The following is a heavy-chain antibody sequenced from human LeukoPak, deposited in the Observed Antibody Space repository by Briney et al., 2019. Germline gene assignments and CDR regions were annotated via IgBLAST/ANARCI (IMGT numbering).Heavy chain of an antibody. V-gene: IGHV3-21*01. CDR3: ARGGGSLTDYFFDY. J-gene: IGHJ4*02. D-gene: IGHD1-26*01. CDR2: ISSSSSCI. CDR1: GFTFSSYS. Sequence: GGSLRLSCAASGFTFSSYSMNWVRQAPGKGLEWVSFISSSSSCIYYADSVKGRITISRDNAKNSLYLQMNSLRAEDTAVYYCARGGGSLTDYFFDYWGQGTLVTVSS.